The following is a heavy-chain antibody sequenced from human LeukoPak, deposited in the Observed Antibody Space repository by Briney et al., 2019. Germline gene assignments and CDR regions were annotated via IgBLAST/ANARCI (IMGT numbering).Heavy chain of an antibody. CDR1: GGSFSGYY. D-gene: IGHD3-10*01. V-gene: IGHV4-34*01. CDR3: AREVFRWRITMVRGVSPSFDI. CDR2: INHSGST. J-gene: IGHJ3*02. Sequence: SETLSLTSAVYGGSFSGYYWSWIRQPPGKGLEWIGEINHSGSTNYNPSLKSRVTISVDTSKNQFSLKLSSVTAADTAVYYCAREVFRWRITMVRGVSPSFDIWGQGTMVTVSS.